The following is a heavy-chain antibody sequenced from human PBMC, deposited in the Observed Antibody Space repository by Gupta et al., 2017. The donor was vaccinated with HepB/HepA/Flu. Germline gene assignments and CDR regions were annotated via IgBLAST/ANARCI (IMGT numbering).Heavy chain of an antibody. CDR3: ARGADNRNMVRGVIKYGMDG. Sequence: QVQLQQWGAGLLKPSETLSLTCAVYGGSFSGYYWSWIRQPPGKGLEWIGKINHSGSTNYNPSLKSRVTISVDTSKNQFSLKLSSVTAADTAVYYCARGADNRNMVRGVIKYGMDGWGQGTTGTVSS. V-gene: IGHV4-34*01. J-gene: IGHJ6*02. CDR2: INHSGST. D-gene: IGHD3-10*01. CDR1: GGSFSGYY.